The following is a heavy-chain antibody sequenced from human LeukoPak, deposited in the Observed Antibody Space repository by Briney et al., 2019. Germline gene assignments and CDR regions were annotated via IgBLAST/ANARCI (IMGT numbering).Heavy chain of an antibody. V-gene: IGHV3-7*02. Sequence: PGGSLRLSCAASGFTFSSYWMTWVRQAPGRGLEWVASIKQDGGENRYVDSVKGRFTISRDNAKNSLYLQMNSLSAEDTAVYYCARSFSAAYDNWGRGTLVTVSS. CDR1: GFTFSSYW. CDR3: ARSFSAAYDN. D-gene: IGHD3-16*02. J-gene: IGHJ4*02. CDR2: IKQDGGEN.